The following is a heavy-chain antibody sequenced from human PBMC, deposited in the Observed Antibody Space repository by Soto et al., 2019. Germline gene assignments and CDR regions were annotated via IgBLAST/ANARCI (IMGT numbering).Heavy chain of an antibody. D-gene: IGHD5-18*01. CDR3: ARDFPSGYSYGPDY. CDR1: GFTFSSYG. V-gene: IGHV3-33*01. J-gene: IGHJ4*02. Sequence: LRLSCAASGFTFSSYGMHWVRQAPGKGLEWVAVIWYDGSNKYYADSVKGRFTISRDNSKNTLYLQMNSLRAEDTAVYYCARDFPSGYSYGPDYWGQGTLVTVSS. CDR2: IWYDGSNK.